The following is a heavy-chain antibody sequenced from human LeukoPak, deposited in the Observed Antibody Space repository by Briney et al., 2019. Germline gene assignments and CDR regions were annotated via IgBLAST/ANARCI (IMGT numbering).Heavy chain of an antibody. Sequence: SETLSLTCTVPGGSISSSSYYWGWIRQPPGKGLEWIGSIYYSGSTYYNPSLKSRVTISVDTSKNQFSLKLSSVTAADTAVYYCLSGVSAIGYYYYGMDVWGQGTTVTVSS. CDR3: LSGVSAIGYYYYGMDV. CDR1: GGSISSSSYY. CDR2: IYYSGST. J-gene: IGHJ6*02. V-gene: IGHV4-39*01. D-gene: IGHD2-8*01.